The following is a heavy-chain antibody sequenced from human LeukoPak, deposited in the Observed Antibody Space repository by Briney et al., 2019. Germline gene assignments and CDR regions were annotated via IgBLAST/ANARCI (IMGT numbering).Heavy chain of an antibody. J-gene: IGHJ4*02. CDR2: ISAYNGNT. CDR1: GYTFTSYD. CDR3: ARVYEATNHFDY. D-gene: IGHD5-12*01. Sequence: ASVKVSCKASGYTFTSYDINWVRQAPGQGLEWMGWISAYNGNTNYAQKLQGRVTMTTDTSTSTAYMELRSLRSDDTAVYYCARVYEATNHFDYWGQGTLVTVSS. V-gene: IGHV1-18*01.